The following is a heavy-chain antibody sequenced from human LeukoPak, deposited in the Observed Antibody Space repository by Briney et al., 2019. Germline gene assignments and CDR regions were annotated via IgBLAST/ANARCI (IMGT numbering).Heavy chain of an antibody. V-gene: IGHV3-74*01. D-gene: IGHD4-23*01. CDR1: GFTFSSYW. J-gene: IGHJ4*02. CDR2: IASDGSST. Sequence: GGSLRLSCAASGFTFSSYWMNWVRQAPGKGLVWVSRIASDGSSTTYADSVKGRFSISRDNAKNMLYLQMNSLRVEDTAVYYCARGRPHGNDYWGQGTLVTVSS. CDR3: ARGRPHGNDY.